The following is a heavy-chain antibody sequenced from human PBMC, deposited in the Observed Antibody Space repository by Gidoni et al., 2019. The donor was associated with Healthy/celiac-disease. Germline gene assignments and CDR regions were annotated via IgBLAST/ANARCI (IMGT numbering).Heavy chain of an antibody. V-gene: IGHV3-23*04. D-gene: IGHD2-15*01. CDR2: FSGSGGST. J-gene: IGHJ4*02. Sequence: VQLVESGGGLVQPGGSLRLSGAACGFTVRRYAMSWVRQAPGKGVEWVSAFSGSGGSTYYADAVKGRFTISRDNSKNTLYLQMNSRRAEDTAVYYCAKSGAHIVVVVAPNDYWGQGTLVTVPS. CDR3: AKSGAHIVVVVAPNDY. CDR1: GFTVRRYA.